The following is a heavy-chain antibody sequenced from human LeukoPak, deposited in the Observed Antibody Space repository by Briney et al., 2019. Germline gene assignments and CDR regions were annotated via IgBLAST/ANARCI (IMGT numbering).Heavy chain of an antibody. J-gene: IGHJ6*03. CDR2: ISGSDGST. Sequence: GGSLRLSCAASGFTLSSYDMIWVRQAPGKGLEWVSAISGSDGSTYYGDSVKGRFTISRDNSKNTLYLQMNSLRAEDTAVYYCAKVGLQLNPELPYYYYYMDVWGKGTTVTVSS. V-gene: IGHV3-23*01. CDR3: AKVGLQLNPELPYYYYYMDV. D-gene: IGHD5-24*01. CDR1: GFTLSSYD.